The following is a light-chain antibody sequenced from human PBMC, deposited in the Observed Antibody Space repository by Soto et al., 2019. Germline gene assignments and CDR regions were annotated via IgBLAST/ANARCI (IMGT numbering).Light chain of an antibody. CDR2: TAS. V-gene: IGKV1-12*01. J-gene: IGKJ1*01. CDR3: LQVTSFPRT. Sequence: DIQMTQSPSSLSAAVGDRVTITCRASRGLGDRLAWFQQKPGKAPQFLIQTASNLQSGVPSRFSGSGSGTEFILSINSLQPEDSATYYCLQVTSFPRTFGQGTKVEIK. CDR1: RGLGDR.